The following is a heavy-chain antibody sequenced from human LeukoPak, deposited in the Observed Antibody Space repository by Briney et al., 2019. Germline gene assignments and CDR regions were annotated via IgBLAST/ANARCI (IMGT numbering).Heavy chain of an antibody. Sequence: SETLSLTRTVSGGSLRSYYWSWLGQPPAKGLEWIGYIYYSGSTNYNPSLKSRVTISVDTSKNQFSLKLSSVTAADTAVYYCASSGGGSGSYHYWGQGTLVTVSS. CDR1: GGSLRSYY. CDR3: ASSGGGSGSYHY. J-gene: IGHJ4*02. D-gene: IGHD3-10*01. V-gene: IGHV4-59*01. CDR2: IYYSGST.